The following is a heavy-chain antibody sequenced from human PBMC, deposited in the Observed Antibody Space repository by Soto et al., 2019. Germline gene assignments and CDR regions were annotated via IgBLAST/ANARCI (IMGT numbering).Heavy chain of an antibody. Sequence: PGGSLRLSCTASGFIFGDYAMSWFRQAPGKGLEWVGFIRRKADGGTTEYAASVKGRLTSSRDDSKSIAYLQMDSLKIEDTAVYYCTRWKGSYLDYWGQGTLVTVSS. J-gene: IGHJ4*02. CDR1: GFIFGDYA. CDR2: IRRKADGGTT. D-gene: IGHD3-10*01. V-gene: IGHV3-49*03. CDR3: TRWKGSYLDY.